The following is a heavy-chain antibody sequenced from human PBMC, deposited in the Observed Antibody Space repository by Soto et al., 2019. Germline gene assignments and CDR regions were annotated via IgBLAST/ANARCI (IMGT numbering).Heavy chain of an antibody. Sequence: PSETLSLTCTGSGDSISCYYWSYIRQPPGKGLEWIGYIYYSGSTNYNPSLKSRVTISVDTSKNQFSLKLSSVTAADTAVYYCAREVGLHFAYYYMDVWGKGTTVTVSS. CDR3: AREVGLHFAYYYMDV. J-gene: IGHJ6*03. D-gene: IGHD5-12*01. CDR2: IYYSGST. CDR1: GDSISCYY. V-gene: IGHV4-59*01.